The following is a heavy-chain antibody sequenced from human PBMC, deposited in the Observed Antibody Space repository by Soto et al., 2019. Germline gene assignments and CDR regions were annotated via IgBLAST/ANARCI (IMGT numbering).Heavy chain of an antibody. Sequence: PGGSLRLSCAASGFTFSSYSMNWVRQAPGKGLEWVSYISSSSSTIYYADSVKGRFTISRDNAKNSLYLQMNSLRAEDTAVYYCARDLRGAAADYWGKGTLVTVSS. CDR2: ISSSSSTI. D-gene: IGHD6-13*01. J-gene: IGHJ4*02. CDR3: ARDLRGAAADY. CDR1: GFTFSSYS. V-gene: IGHV3-48*01.